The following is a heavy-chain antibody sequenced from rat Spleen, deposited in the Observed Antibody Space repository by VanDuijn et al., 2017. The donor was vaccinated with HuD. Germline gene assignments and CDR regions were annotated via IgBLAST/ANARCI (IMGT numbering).Heavy chain of an antibody. Sequence: EVQLQESGPGLVKPSQSLSLTCSVTGHSITSTYRWNSIRKFPGNKLEWMGYINSAGNTNYNPSLKSRISISRDTYKNQFFLQVDSLSTEDTATYYCARSEGAHYYLPFADWGQGSLVTVSS. V-gene: IGHV3-3*01. CDR1: GHSITSTYR. D-gene: IGHD1-1*01. CDR3: ARSEGAHYYLPFAD. CDR2: INSAGNT. J-gene: IGHJ3*01.